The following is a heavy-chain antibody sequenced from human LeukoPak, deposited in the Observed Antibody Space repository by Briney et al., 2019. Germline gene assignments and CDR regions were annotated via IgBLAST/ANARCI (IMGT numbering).Heavy chain of an antibody. J-gene: IGHJ6*04. V-gene: IGHV4-34*01. CDR2: INHSGST. Sequence: SETLSLTCAVYGGSFSGYYWSWIRQPPGKGLEWIGEINHSGSTNYNPSLKSRVTISVDTSKNQFSLKLSSVTAADTAVYYCARGLRATTVTHYYYGMDVWGKGTTVTVSP. CDR3: ARGLRATTVTHYYYGMDV. CDR1: GGSFSGYY. D-gene: IGHD5-12*01.